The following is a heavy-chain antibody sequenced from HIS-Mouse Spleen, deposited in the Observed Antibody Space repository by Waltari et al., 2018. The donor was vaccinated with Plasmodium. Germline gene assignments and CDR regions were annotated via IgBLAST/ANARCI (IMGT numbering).Heavy chain of an antibody. J-gene: IGHJ1*01. CDR1: GYTFTGYS. CDR2: IKPKSGGT. Sequence: QVQLVQSGAEVKKPGASVKVSCKASGYTFTGYSMPWVRQAPGQGLEWMGWIKPKSGGTNDEKKCQGRVTMNRDTSISTAYMELSRLRSDDTAVYYCARVLGYKAAAGTFVEYFQHWGQGTLVTVSS. CDR3: ARVLGYKAAAGTFVEYFQH. V-gene: IGHV1-2*02. D-gene: IGHD6-13*01.